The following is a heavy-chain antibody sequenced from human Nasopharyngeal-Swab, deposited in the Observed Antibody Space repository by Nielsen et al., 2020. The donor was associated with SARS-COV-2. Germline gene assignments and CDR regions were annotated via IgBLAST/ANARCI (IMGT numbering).Heavy chain of an antibody. V-gene: IGHV4-4*02. CDR3: ATSGSSVTAGVNMDV. J-gene: IGHJ6*03. CDR2: IYQSGNT. D-gene: IGHD6-13*01. Sequence: WIRQPPGKGLEWIGEIYQSGNTNYNPSLKSRVSISLDKSKNQFSRNLTSVTAADTAVYYCATSGSSVTAGVNMDVWGKGTTVTVSS.